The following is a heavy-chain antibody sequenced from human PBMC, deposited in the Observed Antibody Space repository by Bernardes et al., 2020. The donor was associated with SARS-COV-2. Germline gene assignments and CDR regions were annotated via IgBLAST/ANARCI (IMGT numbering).Heavy chain of an antibody. D-gene: IGHD2-2*01. Sequence: GGSLRLSCAATGFNFNDFYMTWIRQAPGKGLEWVSYISGSGTAIYYLDSVKGRFSISRDNAKNSLYLQMNSLRAEDTAVYYCARVSSFCFSTSCYEDYWGQGTLVTVSS. CDR2: ISGSGTAI. CDR3: ARVSSFCFSTSCYEDY. V-gene: IGHV3-11*01. J-gene: IGHJ4*02. CDR1: GFNFNDFY.